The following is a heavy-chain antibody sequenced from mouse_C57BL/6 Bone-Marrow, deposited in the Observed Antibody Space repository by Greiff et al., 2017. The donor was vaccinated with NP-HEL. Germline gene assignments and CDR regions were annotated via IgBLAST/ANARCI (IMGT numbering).Heavy chain of an antibody. D-gene: IGHD2-12*01. Sequence: VQVVESGAELVKPGASVKMSCKASGYTFTTYPIEWMKQNHGKSLEWIGNFHPYNDDTKYNEKFKGKATLTVEKSSSTVYLELSRLTSDDSAVYYCARSRGSNDGYFDVWGTGTTVTVSS. CDR3: ARSRGSNDGYFDV. CDR2: FHPYNDDT. J-gene: IGHJ1*03. V-gene: IGHV1-47*01. CDR1: GYTFTTYP.